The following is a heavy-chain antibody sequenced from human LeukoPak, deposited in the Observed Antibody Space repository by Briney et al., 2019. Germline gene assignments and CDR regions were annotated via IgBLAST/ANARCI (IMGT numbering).Heavy chain of an antibody. CDR1: GFTFDDYA. CDR3: AREYVGSSWYEAYYFDY. J-gene: IGHJ4*02. CDR2: ISWNSGSI. D-gene: IGHD6-13*01. Sequence: GRSLRLSCAASGFTFDDYAMHWVRQARGKGLEWVSGISWNSGSIGYADSVKGRFTISRDNAKNSLYLQMNSLRAEDTAVYYCAREYVGSSWYEAYYFDYWGQGTLVTVSS. V-gene: IGHV3-9*01.